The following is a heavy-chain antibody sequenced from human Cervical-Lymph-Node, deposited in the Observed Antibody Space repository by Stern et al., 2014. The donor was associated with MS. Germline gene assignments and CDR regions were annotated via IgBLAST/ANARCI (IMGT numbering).Heavy chain of an antibody. J-gene: IGHJ4*02. V-gene: IGHV1-69*01. D-gene: IGHD1-14*01. CDR3: TREATAHSGTFDF. CDR1: GGSFSSYA. Sequence: GQLVESGAGMKKPGSSVKVSCKASGGSFSSYAVNWVRQAPGQAPEWMGGIIPIFGSANYAQKFQGRVSLIADESTSTVYMEMISLTSEDTAVYYCTREATAHSGTFDFWGQGTLVTV. CDR2: IIPIFGSA.